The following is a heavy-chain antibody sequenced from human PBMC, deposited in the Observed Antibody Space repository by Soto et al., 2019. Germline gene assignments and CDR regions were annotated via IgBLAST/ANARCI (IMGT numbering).Heavy chain of an antibody. J-gene: IGHJ6*02. V-gene: IGHV6-1*01. CDR3: ARGGRSYFYGMDV. Sequence: PSHTLSLTCAISGYSVSTKSAALNWIRQSPSRGLEWLGRTYYRSKWYKDYAVSVKSRITINPDTSRNQFSLQLNSVTPEDTAVYYCARGGRSYFYGMDVWGQGTTVTVSS. CDR1: GYSVSTKSAA. CDR2: TYYRSKWYK.